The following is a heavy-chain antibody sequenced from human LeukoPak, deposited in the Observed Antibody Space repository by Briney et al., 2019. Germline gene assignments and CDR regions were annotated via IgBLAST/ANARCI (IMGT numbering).Heavy chain of an antibody. Sequence: PGRSLRLSCAASGFTFSSYAMSWVRQAPGKGLEWVSAISGSGGSTYYADSVKGRFTISRDNSKNTLYLQMNSLRAEDTAVYYCAKTWGYSSSWYFDYWGQRTLVTVSS. D-gene: IGHD6-13*01. J-gene: IGHJ4*02. CDR2: ISGSGGST. CDR3: AKTWGYSSSWYFDY. CDR1: GFTFSSYA. V-gene: IGHV3-23*01.